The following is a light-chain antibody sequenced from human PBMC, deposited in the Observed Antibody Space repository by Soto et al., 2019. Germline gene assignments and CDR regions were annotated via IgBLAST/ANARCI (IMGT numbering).Light chain of an antibody. V-gene: IGKV3-15*01. CDR1: QSVSSN. J-gene: IGKJ1*01. CDR3: QHYNNWPPWT. Sequence: EIVMTQSPATLSVSPGERATLSCRASQSVSSNLAWYQQKPGQAPRLLIYGASTRATGIPARFSGSGSGTEFTLTTSSLHSEDFAVYYCQHYNNWPPWTFGQGTKVELK. CDR2: GAS.